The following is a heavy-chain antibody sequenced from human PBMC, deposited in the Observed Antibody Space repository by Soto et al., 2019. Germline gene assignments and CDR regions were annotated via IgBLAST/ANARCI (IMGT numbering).Heavy chain of an antibody. V-gene: IGHV3-11*01. Sequence: QVQLVESGGGFVQPGGSLRLSCAASGFTLTDYYMTWIRQAPGKGPEWVSYISTSGSPIYYGDSVKGRFTISRDSATNSLYLQMTSLRAEDTAVYYCARGVVGTCIYYYGMDVWGQGTTVTVSS. J-gene: IGHJ6*02. CDR1: GFTLTDYY. CDR2: ISTSGSPI. CDR3: ARGVVGTCIYYYGMDV. D-gene: IGHD5-12*01.